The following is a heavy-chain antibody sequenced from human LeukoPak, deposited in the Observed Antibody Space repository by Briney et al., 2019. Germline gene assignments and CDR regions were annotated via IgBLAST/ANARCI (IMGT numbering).Heavy chain of an antibody. CDR1: GFTFDDYA. V-gene: IGHV3-9*01. Sequence: HPGGSLRLSCAASGFTFDDYAMHWVRQAPGKGLEWVSGISWNSGSIGYADSVKGRFTISRDNAKNSLYLQMNSLRAEDTALYYCAKDMDPMIVTLFDYWGQGTLVTVSS. J-gene: IGHJ4*02. CDR3: AKDMDPMIVTLFDY. D-gene: IGHD3-22*01. CDR2: ISWNSGSI.